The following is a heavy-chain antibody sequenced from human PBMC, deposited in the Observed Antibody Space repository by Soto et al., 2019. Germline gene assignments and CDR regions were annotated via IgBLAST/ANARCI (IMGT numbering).Heavy chain of an antibody. CDR3: ARSITMIVVAPGVYFDY. V-gene: IGHV4-31*03. CDR2: IYYSGST. J-gene: IGHJ4*02. Sequence: SETLSLTCTVSGGSISSGGYYWSWIRQHPGKGLEWIGYIYYSGSTYYNPSLKSRVTISVDTSKNQFSLKLSSVTAADTAVYYCARSITMIVVAPGVYFDYWGQGTLVTVSS. CDR1: GGSISSGGYY. D-gene: IGHD3-22*01.